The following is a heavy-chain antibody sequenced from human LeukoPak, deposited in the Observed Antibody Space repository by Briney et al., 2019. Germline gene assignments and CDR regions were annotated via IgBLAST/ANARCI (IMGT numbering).Heavy chain of an antibody. J-gene: IGHJ4*02. CDR1: GGSISTYY. Sequence: SETLSLTCTVSGGSISTYYWSWIRQPPGKGLEWIGYIYDSGSTNYNPSPKSRVTISVDTSKKQISLKLSSVTAADTAVYYCARDTITRGFDYWGQGTLVTVSS. CDR3: ARDTITRGFDY. V-gene: IGHV4-59*01. D-gene: IGHD3-9*01. CDR2: IYDSGST.